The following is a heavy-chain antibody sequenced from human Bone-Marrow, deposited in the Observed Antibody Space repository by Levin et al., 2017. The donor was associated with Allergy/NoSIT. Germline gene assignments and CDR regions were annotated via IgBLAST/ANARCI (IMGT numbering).Heavy chain of an antibody. V-gene: IGHV4-31*03. Sequence: SETLSLTCTVSGESVDNAPYYWSWIRHHPGRGLEWLAYIYYSGSSNSNVSLRSRLTISVDTSKNQFSLSLRAVTAADTAIYYCARISGSRGYDSAFDIWGRGTTVTVSS. J-gene: IGHJ3*02. CDR2: IYYSGSS. CDR1: GESVDNAPYY. D-gene: IGHD5-12*01. CDR3: ARISGSRGYDSAFDI.